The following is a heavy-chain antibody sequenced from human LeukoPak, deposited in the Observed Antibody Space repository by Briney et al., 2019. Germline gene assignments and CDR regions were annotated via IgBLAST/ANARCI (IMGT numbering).Heavy chain of an antibody. CDR2: IISSGSTI. Sequence: GGTLRLSCTASGFTFSSYEMNWVRQAPGKGVEGVSYIISSGSTIYYADSVKGRVTISRDNAKNSLSLQMKSLTAADTAVYYCAELGITMIGGVWGKGTTVTISS. CDR1: GFTFSSYE. J-gene: IGHJ6*04. V-gene: IGHV3-48*03. CDR3: AELGITMIGGV. D-gene: IGHD3-10*02.